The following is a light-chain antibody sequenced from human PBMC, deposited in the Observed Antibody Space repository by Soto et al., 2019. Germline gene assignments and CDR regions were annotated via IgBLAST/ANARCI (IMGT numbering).Light chain of an antibody. CDR1: QNINNW. Sequence: DIKMNQSPSTLSAPVGDSVTITCRASQNINNWMAWYQQTAGKAPKILLSDASTLESGIPSRFGGSGAGTYFPLTISSLQPDDFATYYCQHYKSYSAFGQGTKLEIK. J-gene: IGKJ2*01. CDR3: QHYKSYSA. CDR2: DAS. V-gene: IGKV1-5*01.